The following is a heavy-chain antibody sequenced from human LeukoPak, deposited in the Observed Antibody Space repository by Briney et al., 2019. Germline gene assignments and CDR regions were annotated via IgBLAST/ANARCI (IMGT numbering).Heavy chain of an antibody. J-gene: IGHJ6*03. D-gene: IGHD1-26*01. V-gene: IGHV4-59*01. CDR1: GGSITGYS. Sequence: SETLSLTCSVSGGSITGYSWSWIRQPPGKGLEWIGYIYYSGDTFYNPSLNSRLSMSVDTPKNQFSLKLRSVTAADTAVYYCARGSASGSYYPPNYYYYYYMDVWGKGTTVTVSS. CDR2: IYYSGDT. CDR3: ARGSASGSYYPPNYYYYYYMDV.